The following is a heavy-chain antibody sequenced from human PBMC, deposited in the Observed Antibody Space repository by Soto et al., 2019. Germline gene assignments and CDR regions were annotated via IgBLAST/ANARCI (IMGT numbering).Heavy chain of an antibody. Sequence: QVQLVESGGGLVKPGGSLRLSCAASGFAFSDPYMSWIRQAPGKGLEWISYISSSGSTIYYADSVKGRFTISRDNAKKSLYLPMDSLPADYTAVYYCARGGASVTTPFDYWGQGTQVTVSS. J-gene: IGHJ4*02. D-gene: IGHD4-17*01. CDR1: GFAFSDPY. V-gene: IGHV3-11*01. CDR3: ARGGASVTTPFDY. CDR2: ISSSGSTI.